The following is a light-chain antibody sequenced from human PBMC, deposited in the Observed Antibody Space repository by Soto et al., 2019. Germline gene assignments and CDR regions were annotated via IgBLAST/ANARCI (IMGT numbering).Light chain of an antibody. CDR1: QTVLYSSNNKNH. Sequence: DIVMTQSPDSLSVSLGERATINCKSSQTVLYSSNNKNHLAWYQQRPGQPPKLLFSWAATRESGVPDRFSASGSGTDFTLSIGSLQAEDVAVYYCQQYYSTPRTFGQGTKVEIK. CDR2: WAA. CDR3: QQYYSTPRT. J-gene: IGKJ1*01. V-gene: IGKV4-1*01.